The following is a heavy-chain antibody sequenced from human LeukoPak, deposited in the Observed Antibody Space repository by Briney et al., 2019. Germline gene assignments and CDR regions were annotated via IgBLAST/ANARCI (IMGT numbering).Heavy chain of an antibody. CDR3: ARGPPYDYVWGSYRSERRSFDY. Sequence: SETLSLTCTVSGGSISSYYWSWIRQPAGKGLEWIGRIYTSGSTNYNPSLKSRVTISVDTSKNQFSLKLSSVTAADTAVYYCARGPPYDYVWGSYRSERRSFDYWGQGTLVTVSS. D-gene: IGHD3-16*02. CDR2: IYTSGST. J-gene: IGHJ4*02. CDR1: GGSISSYY. V-gene: IGHV4-4*07.